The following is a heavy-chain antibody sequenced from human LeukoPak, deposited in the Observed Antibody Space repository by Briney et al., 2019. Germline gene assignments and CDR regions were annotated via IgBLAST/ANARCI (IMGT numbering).Heavy chain of an antibody. J-gene: IGHJ4*02. CDR2: IWYDGSNK. Sequence: GGSLRLSCAASGFTFSSYGMHWVRQAPGKGLEWVAVIWYDGSNKYYADSVKGRFTISRDNPKHTLYLQMNSLRAEDTAVYYCARDSIAAAEEAHDWGEATLVTVSS. CDR1: GFTFSSYG. CDR3: ARDSIAAAEEAHD. D-gene: IGHD6-13*01. V-gene: IGHV3-33*01.